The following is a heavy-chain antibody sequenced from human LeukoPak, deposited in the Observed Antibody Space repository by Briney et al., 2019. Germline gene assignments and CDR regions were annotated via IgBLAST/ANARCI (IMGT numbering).Heavy chain of an antibody. CDR1: GFTFSSYW. Sequence: GGSLRLSCAASGFTFSSYWMHWVRQAPGKGLVWVSRINSDGSSTSYADSVKGRFTISRDNAKNTLYLQMNSLRAEDTAVYYCARAGEGMVRGSFDYWGQGTLVTVSS. CDR2: INSDGSST. J-gene: IGHJ4*02. V-gene: IGHV3-74*01. CDR3: ARAGEGMVRGSFDY. D-gene: IGHD3-10*01.